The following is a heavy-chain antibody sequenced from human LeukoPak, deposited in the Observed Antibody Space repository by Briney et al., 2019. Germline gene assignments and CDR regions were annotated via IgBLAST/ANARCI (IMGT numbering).Heavy chain of an antibody. D-gene: IGHD3-9*01. CDR3: ARPIRYFDWVRGQDWFDP. V-gene: IGHV4-59*08. CDR2: IYYSGST. J-gene: IGHJ5*02. Sequence: MSSETLSLTCTVSGGSISSYYWSWIRQPPGKGLEWIGYIYYSGSTNYNPSLKSRVTISVDTSKNQFSLKLSSVTAADTAVYYCARPIRYFDWVRGQDWFDPWGQGTLVTVSS. CDR1: GGSISSYY.